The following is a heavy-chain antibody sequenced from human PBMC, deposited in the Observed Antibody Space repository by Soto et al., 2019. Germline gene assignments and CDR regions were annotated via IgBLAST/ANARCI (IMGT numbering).Heavy chain of an antibody. CDR3: ARLRLVVVPAATHGMDV. CDR1: GYSFTSYW. CDR2: IDPSDSYT. J-gene: IGHJ6*02. D-gene: IGHD2-2*01. Sequence: PGESLKISCKGSGYSFTSYWISWVRQMPGKGLEWMGRIDPSDSYTNYSPSFQGHVTISADKSISTAYLQWSSLKASDTAMYYCARLRLVVVPAATHGMDVWGQGTTVTVSS. V-gene: IGHV5-10-1*01.